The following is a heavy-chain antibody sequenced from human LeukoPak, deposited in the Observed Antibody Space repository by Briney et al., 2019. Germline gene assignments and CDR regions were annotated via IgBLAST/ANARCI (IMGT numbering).Heavy chain of an antibody. Sequence: PSETLSLTCTVSGGSISSYYWSWIRQPAGKGLEWIGRIYASGSTNYNPSLKSRVTISVDTSKNQFSLKLSSVTAADTAVYYCARRDRNSSSSGGFDYWGQGTLVTVSS. CDR1: GGSISSYY. CDR3: ARRDRNSSSSGGFDY. J-gene: IGHJ4*02. V-gene: IGHV4-4*07. D-gene: IGHD6-6*01. CDR2: IYASGST.